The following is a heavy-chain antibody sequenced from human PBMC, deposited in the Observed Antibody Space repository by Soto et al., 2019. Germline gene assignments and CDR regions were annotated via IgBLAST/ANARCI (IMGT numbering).Heavy chain of an antibody. CDR1: GIPVSSNY. D-gene: IGHD3-10*01. J-gene: IGHJ6*02. CDR3: ARDGPYYYASRMDV. V-gene: IGHV3-53*04. CDR2: LHSGGDT. Sequence: EVQLVESGGGLVQPGGSLRLSCAASGIPVSSNYMTWVRQAPGQGLEWVSVLHSGGDTYYANSVKGRFTISRHDSTNTLFLQMNSLTAEDTAVYYCARDGPYYYASRMDVWGQGTTVTVSS.